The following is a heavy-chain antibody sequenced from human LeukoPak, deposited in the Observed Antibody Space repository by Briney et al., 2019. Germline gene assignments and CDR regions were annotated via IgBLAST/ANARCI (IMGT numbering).Heavy chain of an antibody. D-gene: IGHD7-27*01. Sequence: ASVKVSCKASGGTFSSYAISWVRQAPGQGLEWMGWISAYNGNTNYAQKLQGRVTMTTDTSTSTAYMELRSLRSDDTAVYYCARAELGVDAFDIWGQGTMVTVSS. CDR3: ARAELGVDAFDI. CDR1: GGTFSSYA. V-gene: IGHV1-18*01. J-gene: IGHJ3*02. CDR2: ISAYNGNT.